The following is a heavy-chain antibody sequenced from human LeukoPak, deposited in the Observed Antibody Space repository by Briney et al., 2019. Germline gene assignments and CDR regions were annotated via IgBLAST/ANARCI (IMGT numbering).Heavy chain of an antibody. CDR2: IYYSGST. CDR1: GGSISSGGYY. CDR3: ARGYTSIAARAGSGWFDP. J-gene: IGHJ5*02. Sequence: SRTLSLTCTVSGGSISSGGYYWSWIRQHPGKGLEWIGYIYYSGSTYYNPSLKSRVTISVDTSKNQFSLKLSSVTAADTAVYYCARGYTSIAARAGSGWFDPWGQGTLVTVSS. D-gene: IGHD6-6*01. V-gene: IGHV4-31*03.